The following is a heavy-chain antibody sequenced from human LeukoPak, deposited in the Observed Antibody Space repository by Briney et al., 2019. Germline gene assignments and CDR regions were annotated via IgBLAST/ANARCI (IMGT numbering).Heavy chain of an antibody. J-gene: IGHJ6*03. Sequence: GGSLRLSCTVSGFTFSSYAMSWVRQAPGKVLEWVSVISDSGASTYYAESVKGQFTISRDNSRNTLYLQMNSLRAEDTAVYYCAAGTDNYYYYMDVWGKGTTVTISS. V-gene: IGHV3-23*01. CDR3: AAGTDNYYYYMDV. CDR2: ISDSGAST. CDR1: GFTFSSYA. D-gene: IGHD6-13*01.